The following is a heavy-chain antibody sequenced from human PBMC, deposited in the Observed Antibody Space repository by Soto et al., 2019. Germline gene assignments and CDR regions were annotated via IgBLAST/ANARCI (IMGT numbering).Heavy chain of an antibody. CDR1: GGYNSSGDSY. D-gene: IGHD2-21*01. V-gene: IGHV4-31*03. CDR2: IHYSGTI. J-gene: IGHJ4*02. Sequence: QVQLQESGPGLVKPSQTLSLTCIVSGGYNSSGDSYRRWCRQYPRKGLEWIGSIHYSGTIYYNPSLRSRATMSVDTSHFQFSLKLSSVTVADTAVYYCTIGLDWAKLGYSGQGTLVTVSS. CDR3: TIGLDWAKLGY.